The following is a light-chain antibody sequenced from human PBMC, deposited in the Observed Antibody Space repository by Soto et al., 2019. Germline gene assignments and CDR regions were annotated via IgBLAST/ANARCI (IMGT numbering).Light chain of an antibody. V-gene: IGKV1-39*01. J-gene: IGKJ1*01. CDR1: QSISSY. CDR2: AAS. Sequence: DIPMTQSPSSLSASVGDRVTITCRASQSISSYLNWYQQKPGKAPKILIYAASSLQSGGPSRFSGSGSGTDFTLTISSLQPEDFATYYCQQSYSTPFGQGTKVEIK. CDR3: QQSYSTP.